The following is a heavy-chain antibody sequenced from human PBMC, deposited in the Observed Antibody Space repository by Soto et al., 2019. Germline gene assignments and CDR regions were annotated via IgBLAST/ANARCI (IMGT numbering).Heavy chain of an antibody. CDR1: GFSLSNARMG. Sequence: QVTLKESGPVLVKPTETLTLTCTVSGFSLSNARMGVSWIRQPPGKALEWLAHILSNDEKSYSTSLKTRLTISMDTSKSQLVLNMTTTDPVDTATYYCARMLAVNYYYSYMVLGCKGTTVTVTS. D-gene: IGHD3-22*01. CDR3: ARMLAVNYYYSYMVL. CDR2: ILSNDEK. J-gene: IGHJ6*03. V-gene: IGHV2-26*01.